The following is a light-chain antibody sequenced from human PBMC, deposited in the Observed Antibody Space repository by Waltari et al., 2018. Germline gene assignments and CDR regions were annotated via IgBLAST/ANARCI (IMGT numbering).Light chain of an antibody. V-gene: IGKV3-15*01. CDR3: QQYTDWPPTWT. Sequence: EIVMTQSPDTLSVSPGERATLSCSASESVSSNLAWYQQKPGQAPRLLILGASHRATGIPARFSGSGSGTEFTLTISSLQSEDLAIYYCQQYTDWPPTWTFGQGTKVEI. CDR2: GAS. J-gene: IGKJ1*01. CDR1: ESVSSN.